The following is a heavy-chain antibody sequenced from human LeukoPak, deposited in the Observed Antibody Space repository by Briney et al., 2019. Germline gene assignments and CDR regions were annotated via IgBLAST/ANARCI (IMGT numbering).Heavy chain of an antibody. CDR1: GGSISSSSYY. Sequence: PSETLSLTCSVAGGSISSSSYYWGWIRQPHGKGLEWIGSIYSVGSTSYNPSLRSRVTISVDTSRNQFSLKLSSGPAADTAVYYCARVGSSSSSWWFDPWGQGTLVTVSS. V-gene: IGHV4-39*07. CDR3: ARVGSSSSSWWFDP. D-gene: IGHD6-6*01. J-gene: IGHJ5*02. CDR2: IYSVGST.